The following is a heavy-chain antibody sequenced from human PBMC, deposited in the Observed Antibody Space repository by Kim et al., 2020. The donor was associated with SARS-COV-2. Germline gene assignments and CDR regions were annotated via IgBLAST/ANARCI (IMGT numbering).Heavy chain of an antibody. Sequence: GGSLRLSCAASGFTFSGSGMNWVRQASGKGREGCGRIRSKVNSYATAYAASVKGRFTISRDDSKNMAYLQMNSLKTEDTAVYYCTREGDYYGMDVWGQGTTVTVSS. CDR2: IRSKVNSYAT. V-gene: IGHV3-73*01. J-gene: IGHJ6*02. CDR1: GFTFSGSG. CDR3: TREGDYYGMDV.